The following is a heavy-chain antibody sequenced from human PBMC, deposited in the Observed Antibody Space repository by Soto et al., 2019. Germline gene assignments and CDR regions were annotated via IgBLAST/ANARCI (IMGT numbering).Heavy chain of an antibody. V-gene: IGHV4-59*01. CDR3: ARDRSRVHYGMDV. Sequence: PSETLSLTCTVSGGSIGSYYWSWIRRPPGKGLEWIGYIDYRGTTKYNPSLRSRVTMSVDTSKSQFALRLTSVSAADTAVYYCARDRSRVHYGMDVWGLGTTVTVSS. CDR2: IDYRGTT. J-gene: IGHJ6*02. D-gene: IGHD3-16*02. CDR1: GGSIGSYY.